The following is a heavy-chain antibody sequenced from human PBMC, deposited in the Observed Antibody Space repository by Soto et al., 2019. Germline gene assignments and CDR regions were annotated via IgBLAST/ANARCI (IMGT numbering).Heavy chain of an antibody. D-gene: IGHD3-22*01. V-gene: IGHV3-15*01. CDR2: IKREADGGTT. J-gene: IGHJ4*02. CDR3: TTGLSNGYYNFDY. CDR1: GFTFADAW. Sequence: EMQLVESGGGLVKPGGSLRLSCAASGFTFADAWMSWVRKAPGRGLEWVGGIKREADGGTTDYAAPVKGRTTISRDDSKNTLYLQMNSLKTEDTAVYYCTTGLSNGYYNFDYWGQGTPVTVSS.